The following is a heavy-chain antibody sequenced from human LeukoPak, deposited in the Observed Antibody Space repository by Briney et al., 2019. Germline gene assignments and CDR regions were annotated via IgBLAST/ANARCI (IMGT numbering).Heavy chain of an antibody. CDR3: ARYIQYLYMDV. D-gene: IGHD4-11*01. J-gene: IGHJ6*03. Sequence: ASVKVSCKASGYTFNRYGMNWVRQAPGHGLEWMGWINTNTGNPTYAQGFTGRFVFSLDTSVNTAYLQISSLKAEDTAVYYCARYIQYLYMDVWGKGTTVTVSS. V-gene: IGHV7-4-1*02. CDR1: GYTFNRYG. CDR2: INTNTGNP.